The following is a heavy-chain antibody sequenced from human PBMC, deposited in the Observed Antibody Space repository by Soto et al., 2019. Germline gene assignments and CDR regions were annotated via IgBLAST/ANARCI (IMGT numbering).Heavy chain of an antibody. D-gene: IGHD3-3*01. J-gene: IGHJ5*02. CDR1: GSTFSSYS. CDR2: ISSSSSYI. V-gene: IGHV3-21*01. CDR3: AREGGDYDFWSGPRGWFDP. Sequence: LRLSCAASGSTFSSYSMNWVRQAPGKGLEWVSSISSSSSYIYYADSVKGRFTISRDNAKNSLYLQMNSLRAEDTAVYYCAREGGDYDFWSGPRGWFDPWGQGTLVTVSS.